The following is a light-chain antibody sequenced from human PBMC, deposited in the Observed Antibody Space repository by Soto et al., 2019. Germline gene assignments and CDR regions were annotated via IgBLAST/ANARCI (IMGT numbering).Light chain of an antibody. CDR2: DAS. J-gene: IGKJ4*01. V-gene: IGKV3-11*01. CDR1: QSMGTN. Sequence: DIVLTQSPGTLSLYPGERATLSCRASQSMGTNLAWYQQKPGQAPRLLIYDASNRATGIPAGFSGSGSATDFTLTIASLEPEDSAVYFCQQRSEWPLTFGGGTKVDI. CDR3: QQRSEWPLT.